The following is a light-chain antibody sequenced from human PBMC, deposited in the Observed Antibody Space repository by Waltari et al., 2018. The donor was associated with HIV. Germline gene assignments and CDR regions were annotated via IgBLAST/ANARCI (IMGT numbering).Light chain of an antibody. Sequence: QSVLTQPPSVSGAPGPRVTISRTGSSSTIGAGYDIHWYQQLPGTAPKLLIYGSGNRPSGVPDRFSGSKSGTSASLAITGLQAEDEADYYCQSYDSSLTGSVFGGGTKLTVL. CDR1: SSTIGAGYD. V-gene: IGLV1-40*01. CDR3: QSYDSSLTGSV. J-gene: IGLJ2*01. CDR2: GSG.